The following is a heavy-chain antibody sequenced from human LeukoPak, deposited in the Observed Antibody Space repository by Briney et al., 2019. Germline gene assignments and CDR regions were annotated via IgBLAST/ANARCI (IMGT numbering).Heavy chain of an antibody. CDR1: GGSIGNSRYY. CDR2: IYYSGST. J-gene: IGHJ4*02. CDR3: ARHAYSYATSPFDY. V-gene: IGHV4-39*01. Sequence: PSETLSLTCAVSGGSIGNSRYYWGWIRQPPGKGLEWIGTIYYSGSTYYNPSLKSRVTISVDTSKNQSSLKLSSVTAADTAVYYCARHAYSYATSPFDYWGQGTLVTVSS. D-gene: IGHD5-18*01.